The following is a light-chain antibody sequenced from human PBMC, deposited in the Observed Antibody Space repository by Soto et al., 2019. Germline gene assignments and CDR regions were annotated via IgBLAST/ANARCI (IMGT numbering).Light chain of an antibody. CDR2: DVS. Sequence: QSALTQPASVSGSPGQSITISCSGTSSDVGGYNYVSWYQQHPGKAPKLMIYDVSYCTSGVSYRFSGSKSGNTASLTISGLQAEDEADYYWSSYKSSSTYVFGTGTKVTVL. CDR3: SSYKSSSTYV. CDR1: SSDVGGYNY. V-gene: IGLV2-14*01. J-gene: IGLJ1*01.